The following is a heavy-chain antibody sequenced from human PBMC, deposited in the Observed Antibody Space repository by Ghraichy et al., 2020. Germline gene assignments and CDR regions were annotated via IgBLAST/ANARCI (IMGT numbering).Heavy chain of an antibody. D-gene: IGHD2-15*01. CDR3: ARDAVVAAPFDS. Sequence: ALVKVSCKASGYTFTGSYMHWVRQAPGQGLEWMGWINPKSGGTKYAPKFQGRVTMTRDTSIRTVYMELSRLRSDDTAMYYCARDAVVAAPFDSWGQGTLVTVSS. V-gene: IGHV1-2*02. CDR1: GYTFTGSY. CDR2: INPKSGGT. J-gene: IGHJ4*02.